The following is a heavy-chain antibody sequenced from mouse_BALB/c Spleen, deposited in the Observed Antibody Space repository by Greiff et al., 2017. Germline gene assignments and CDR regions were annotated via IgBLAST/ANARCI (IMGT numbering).Heavy chain of an antibody. CDR2: INPSNGRT. Sequence: QVQLQQPGAELVKPGASVKLSCKASGYTFTSYWMHWVKQRPGQGLEWIGEINPSNGRTNYNEKFKSKATLTVDKSSSTAYMQLSSLTSEDSAVYYCARGGWSPGAVDYWGQGTSVTVSS. V-gene: IGHV1S81*02. CDR1: GYTFTSYW. D-gene: IGHD2-3*01. J-gene: IGHJ4*01. CDR3: ARGGWSPGAVDY.